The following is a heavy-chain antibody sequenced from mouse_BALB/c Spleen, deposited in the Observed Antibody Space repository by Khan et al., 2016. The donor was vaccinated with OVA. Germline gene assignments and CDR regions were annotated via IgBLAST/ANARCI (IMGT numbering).Heavy chain of an antibody. J-gene: IGHJ3*01. V-gene: IGHV1-77*01. Sequence: VQLQESGAELARPGASVTLSCKASGYTFTDYYINWMRQRTGQGLEWIGEIYPGSDNTYYHEKFKGKATLTADKSSSTAYMQLSRLTSEDSAVYCCAREWAAWFPYWGQGTLVTVSA. CDR2: IYPGSDNT. CDR1: GYTFTDYY. CDR3: AREWAAWFPY.